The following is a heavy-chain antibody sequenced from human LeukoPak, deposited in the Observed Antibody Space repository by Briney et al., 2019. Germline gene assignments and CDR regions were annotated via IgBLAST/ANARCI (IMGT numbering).Heavy chain of an antibody. CDR2: IWYDGSNK. Sequence: GRSLRLSCAASGFTFSSYGMHWVRQAPGKGLEWVVVIWYDGSNKYYADSVKGRFTISRDNSKNTVYLQMNSLRAEDTAVYYCARDRIAAAGTNWFDPWGQGTLVTVSS. V-gene: IGHV3-33*01. CDR1: GFTFSSYG. CDR3: ARDRIAAAGTNWFDP. D-gene: IGHD6-13*01. J-gene: IGHJ5*02.